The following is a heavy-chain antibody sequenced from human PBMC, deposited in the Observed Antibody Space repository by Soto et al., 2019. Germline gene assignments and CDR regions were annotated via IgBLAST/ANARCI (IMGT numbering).Heavy chain of an antibody. CDR2: IYNSGSTM. V-gene: IGHV3-48*03. Sequence: EVQLVESGGGLVQPGGSLRLSCAASGFTFSAFEMNWVRQAPGKGLEWLSYIYNSGSTMTYADSVKGRFAISRDNAKNSPYLQMYSLRAEDTAVYYCARESGGTGLDVWGQGTTVTVSS. D-gene: IGHD1-1*01. CDR3: ARESGGTGLDV. J-gene: IGHJ6*02. CDR1: GFTFSAFE.